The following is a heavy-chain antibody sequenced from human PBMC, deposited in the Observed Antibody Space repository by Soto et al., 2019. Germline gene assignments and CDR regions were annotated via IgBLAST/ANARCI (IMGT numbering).Heavy chain of an antibody. Sequence: EVQLVESGGGLVKPGGSLRLSCAASGFTFSNAWMSWVRQAPGKGLEWVGRIKSKTDGGTTDYAAPVKGRFTISRDDSNNTLYLQMNSLKTEDTAVYYCTTLTVAVAGRNGMDVWGQGTTVTVSS. CDR3: TTLTVAVAGRNGMDV. J-gene: IGHJ6*02. D-gene: IGHD6-19*01. V-gene: IGHV3-15*01. CDR2: IKSKTDGGTT. CDR1: GFTFSNAW.